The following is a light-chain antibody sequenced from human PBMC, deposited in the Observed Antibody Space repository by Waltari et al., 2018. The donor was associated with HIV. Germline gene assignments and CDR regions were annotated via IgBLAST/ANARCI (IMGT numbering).Light chain of an antibody. CDR2: VNSDGSH. V-gene: IGLV4-69*01. Sequence: QPVLTQPPSASGSLGASVKLTCTLSSGHSSNAIAWHQQQPEKGPRFLMKVNSDGSHNRGAGIPDRFSGSTYGAERYLTISSLQSEDEADYYCQTWGTGIAVFGGGTKLTVL. CDR1: SGHSSNA. CDR3: QTWGTGIAV. J-gene: IGLJ3*02.